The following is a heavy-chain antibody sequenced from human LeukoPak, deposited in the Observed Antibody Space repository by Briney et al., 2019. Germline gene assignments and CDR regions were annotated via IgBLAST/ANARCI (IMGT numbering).Heavy chain of an antibody. Sequence: PGGSLRLSCAASGFTFSSYSMNWVRQAPGKGLEWVSSISSSSSYIYYADSVKGRFTISRDNAKNSLYLQMNSLRAEDTAVYYCARSRITIFGTVSHYWGQGTLVTVSS. V-gene: IGHV3-21*01. J-gene: IGHJ4*02. CDR3: ARSRITIFGTVSHY. D-gene: IGHD3-3*01. CDR1: GFTFSSYS. CDR2: ISSSSSYI.